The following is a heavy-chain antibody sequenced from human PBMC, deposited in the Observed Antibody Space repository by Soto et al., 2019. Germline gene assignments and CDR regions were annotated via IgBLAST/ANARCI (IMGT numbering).Heavy chain of an antibody. CDR1: GGTFSSYT. Sequence: GASVKVSCKASGGTFSSYTISWVRQAPGQGLEWMGRIIPILGIANYAQKFQGRVTITADKSTSTAYMELSSLRSEDTAVYYCARVATGSNPLFDYWGQGTLVTVSS. CDR2: IIPILGIA. V-gene: IGHV1-69*02. CDR3: ARVATGSNPLFDY. J-gene: IGHJ4*02. D-gene: IGHD1-1*01.